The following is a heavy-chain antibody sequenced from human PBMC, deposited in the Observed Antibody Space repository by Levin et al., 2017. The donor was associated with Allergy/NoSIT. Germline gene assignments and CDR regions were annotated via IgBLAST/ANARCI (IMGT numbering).Heavy chain of an antibody. J-gene: IGHJ6*03. Sequence: KVSCQGSGYSFTSYWIGWVRQLPGKGLEWMGLIYPGDSDTRYSPSFQGQVTISSDKSISTAYLQWSSLKASDTAIYYCARRGTRDYYSYMDVWGKGTTVTVSS. D-gene: IGHD1-1*01. CDR2: IYPGDSDT. V-gene: IGHV5-51*01. CDR1: GYSFTSYW. CDR3: ARRGTRDYYSYMDV.